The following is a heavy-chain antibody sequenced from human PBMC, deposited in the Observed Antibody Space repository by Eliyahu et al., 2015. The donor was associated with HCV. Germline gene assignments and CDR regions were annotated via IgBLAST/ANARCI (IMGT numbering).Heavy chain of an antibody. CDR3: TNSGYDYWASWFDP. J-gene: IGHJ5*02. CDR2: MRSRAFGGTT. Sequence: EVQLVESGGGLVQPGRSLRLXCXASGFXXGDXAMSWFRQAPGKGLGWVGFMRSRAFGGTTEYAASVKGRFTISSDDSKRIAYLQMNSLKTEDTAVYYCTNSGYDYWASWFDPWGQGTLVTVSS. V-gene: IGHV3-49*03. CDR1: GFXXGDXA. D-gene: IGHD5-12*01.